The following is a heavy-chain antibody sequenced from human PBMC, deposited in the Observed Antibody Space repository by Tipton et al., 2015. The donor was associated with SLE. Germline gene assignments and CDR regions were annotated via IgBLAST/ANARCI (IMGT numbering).Heavy chain of an antibody. CDR2: ISGSGDRT. J-gene: IGHJ6*03. CDR3: ARAPPRYFDPYFMDV. Sequence: GSLRLSCEAYGFTFGSHAMNWVRQAPGKGLEWVSTISGSGDRTNYADSMTGRFTMSRDYSKNTLYLQMNSLRAEDTAVYYCARAPPRYFDPYFMDVWGKGTTVTVSS. D-gene: IGHD3-9*01. V-gene: IGHV3-23*01. CDR1: GFTFGSHA.